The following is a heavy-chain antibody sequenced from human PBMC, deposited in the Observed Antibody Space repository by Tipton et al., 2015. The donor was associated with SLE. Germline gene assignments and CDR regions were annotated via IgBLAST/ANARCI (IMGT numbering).Heavy chain of an antibody. D-gene: IGHD3-10*01. CDR1: GGSISSGSYY. J-gene: IGHJ4*02. Sequence: LSLTCTVSGGSISSGSYYWSWIRQPAGKGLEWIGEINHSGSTNYNPSLKSRVTISVDTSKNQFSLKLSSVTAADTAVYYCARDGGLLWFGDRRYSFDYWGQGTLVTVSS. CDR3: ARDGGLLWFGDRRYSFDY. CDR2: INHSGST. V-gene: IGHV4-61*09.